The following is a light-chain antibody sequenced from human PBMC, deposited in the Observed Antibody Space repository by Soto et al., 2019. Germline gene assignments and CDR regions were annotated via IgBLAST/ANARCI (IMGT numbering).Light chain of an antibody. CDR1: QSFRGL. J-gene: IGKJ5*01. Sequence: LLTQSPVTLYLSPGERATISCRASQSFRGLLAWYQQKPGQAPRLLIYAAYNRATGIPPRFSGSGSGTDFTLTISSLEPEDSAVYYCQQRHMWPITFGQGTRLEI. CDR2: AAY. V-gene: IGKV3-11*01. CDR3: QQRHMWPIT.